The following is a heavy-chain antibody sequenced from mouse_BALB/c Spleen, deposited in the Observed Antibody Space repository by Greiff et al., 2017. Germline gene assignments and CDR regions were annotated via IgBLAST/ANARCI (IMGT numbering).Heavy chain of an antibody. D-gene: IGHD4-1*01. CDR3: AKLGREDYFDY. J-gene: IGHJ2*01. V-gene: IGHV5-6*02. Sequence: DVMLVESGGDLVKPGGSLKLSCAASGFTFSSYGMSWVRQTPDKRLEWVATISSGGSYTYYPDSVKGRFTISRDNAKNTLYLQMSSLKSEDTAMYYCAKLGREDYFDYWGQGTTLTVPS. CDR1: GFTFSSYG. CDR2: ISSGGSYT.